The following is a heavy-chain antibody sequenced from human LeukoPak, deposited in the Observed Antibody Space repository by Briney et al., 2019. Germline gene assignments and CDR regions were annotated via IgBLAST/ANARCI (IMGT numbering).Heavy chain of an antibody. CDR3: ARGVARHWYFDL. CDR2: LFNSGST. Sequence: PSETLSLTCTVSGASISSYHWSWIRQPPGKGLEWIGDLFNSGSTSYNASLKSRVTISLDTSKKEVSLKVNSVTAADTAVYYCARGVARHWYFDLWGRGTPVTVSS. V-gene: IGHV4-59*12. D-gene: IGHD2-15*01. CDR1: GASISSYH. J-gene: IGHJ2*01.